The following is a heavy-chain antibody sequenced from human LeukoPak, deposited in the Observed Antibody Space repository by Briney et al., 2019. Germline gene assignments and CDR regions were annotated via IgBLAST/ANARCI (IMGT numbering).Heavy chain of an antibody. V-gene: IGHV1-69*05. J-gene: IGHJ4*02. CDR3: ARDLISTGPPDY. CDR1: GGTFSSYA. CDR2: IIPIFGTA. Sequence: SVKVSCKASGGTFSSYAISWVRQAPGQGLEWMGRIIPIFGTANYAQKFQGRVTITTDESTSTAYMELSSLRSEDTAVYYCARDLISTGPPDYWGQGTLVTVSS. D-gene: IGHD2-21*01.